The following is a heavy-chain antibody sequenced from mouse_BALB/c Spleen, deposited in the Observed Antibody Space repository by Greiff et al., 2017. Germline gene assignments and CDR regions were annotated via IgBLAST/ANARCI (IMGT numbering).Heavy chain of an antibody. Sequence: EVQGVESGGGLVKPGGSLKLSCAASGFTFSSYAMSWVRQTPEKRLEWVATISSGGSYTYYPDSVKGRFTISRDNAKNTLYLQMSSLRSEDTAMYYCARREYKYYFDYWGQGTTLTVSS. V-gene: IGHV5-9-3*01. CDR3: ARREYKYYFDY. CDR2: ISSGGSYT. J-gene: IGHJ2*01. CDR1: GFTFSSYA. D-gene: IGHD5-1*01.